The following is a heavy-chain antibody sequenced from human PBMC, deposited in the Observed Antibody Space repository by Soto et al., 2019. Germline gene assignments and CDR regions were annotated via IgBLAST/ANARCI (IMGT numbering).Heavy chain of an antibody. V-gene: IGHV2-26*01. CDR2: IFWNDER. J-gene: IGHJ4*02. D-gene: IGHD1-26*01. CDR1: GFSLSKDRMG. Sequence: SGPTRVNPTGTLTLTCTVSGFSLSKDRMGVSWIRQPPGKALEWLAHIFWNDERSYNTSLKSRLTISRDTSKSQVVLTMTNVDPVDTGTYFCARALREGLPIYYFDSWGQGTLVTVSS. CDR3: ARALREGLPIYYFDS.